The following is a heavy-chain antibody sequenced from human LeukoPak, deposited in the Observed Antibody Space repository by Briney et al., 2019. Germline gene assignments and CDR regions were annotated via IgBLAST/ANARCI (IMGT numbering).Heavy chain of an antibody. CDR2: ISGSGSST. V-gene: IGHV3-23*01. CDR3: AKEDRHYYDSSGYYHY. J-gene: IGHJ4*02. D-gene: IGHD3-22*01. Sequence: GGSLRLSCVASGFSFSDNAMSWVRQAPGKGLEWVSTISGSGSSTYYADSVKGRFTISRDNSKNTLYLQMNSLRAEDTAVYYCAKEDRHYYDSSGYYHYWGQGTLVTVSS. CDR1: GFSFSDNA.